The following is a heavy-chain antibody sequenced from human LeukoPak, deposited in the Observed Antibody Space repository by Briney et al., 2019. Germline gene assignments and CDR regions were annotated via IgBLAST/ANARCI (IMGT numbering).Heavy chain of an antibody. V-gene: IGHV3-20*01. D-gene: IGHD6-13*01. J-gene: IGHJ6*02. CDR1: GFTFSSYA. Sequence: GGSLRLSCAASGFTFSSYAMSWVRQAPGKGLEWVSGINWNGGSTGYADSVKGRFTISRDNAKNSLYLQMNSLRAEDTALYHCARDKVPYSSSQYGMDVWGQGTTVTVSS. CDR3: ARDKVPYSSSQYGMDV. CDR2: INWNGGST.